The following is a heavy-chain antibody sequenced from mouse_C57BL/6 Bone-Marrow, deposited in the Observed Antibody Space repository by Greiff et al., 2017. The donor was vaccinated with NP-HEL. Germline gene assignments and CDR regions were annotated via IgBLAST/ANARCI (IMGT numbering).Heavy chain of an antibody. CDR3: ARGGVTTPHWYFDV. J-gene: IGHJ1*03. Sequence: QVQLKQPGAELVRPGTSVKLSCKASGYTFTSYWMHWVKQRPGQGLEWIGVIDPSDSYTNYNQKFKGKATLTVDTSSSTAYMQLSSLTSEDSAVYYCARGGVTTPHWYFDVWGTGTTVTVSS. CDR2: IDPSDSYT. V-gene: IGHV1-59*01. CDR1: GYTFTSYW. D-gene: IGHD2-1*01.